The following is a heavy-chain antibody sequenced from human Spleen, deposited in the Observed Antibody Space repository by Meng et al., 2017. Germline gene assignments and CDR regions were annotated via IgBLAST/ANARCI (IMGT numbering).Heavy chain of an antibody. D-gene: IGHD3-10*01. Sequence: QVQLVESGGGVVQPGTSLRLSCVASGFTFSDYMIHWVRQAPGKGLEWVAVISSDGSNKYYAESLKGRITISRDNSKNTLYLQMNSLRAEDTAVYYCANSGDYYGSDWGQGTLVTVSS. V-gene: IGHV3-30-3*01. CDR2: ISSDGSNK. J-gene: IGHJ4*02. CDR1: GFTFSDYM. CDR3: ANSGDYYGSD.